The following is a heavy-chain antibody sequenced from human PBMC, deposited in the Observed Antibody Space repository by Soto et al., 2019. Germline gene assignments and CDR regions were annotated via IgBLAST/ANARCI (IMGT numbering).Heavy chain of an antibody. D-gene: IGHD3-10*01. CDR1: ELSLSTSGVG. J-gene: IGHJ4*02. V-gene: IGHV2-5*02. CDR2: IYWDDDK. CDR3: VHSHVLRWFGFDS. Sequence: QITLKESGPTLVEPTQTLTLTCTFSELSLSTSGVGVGWIRQPPGKALEWLALIYWDDDKRYSPSLKSRLTITKVXXXNQVXLXXXXXDXXXTXTYYCVHSHVLRWFGFDSWGQGTLVTVPS.